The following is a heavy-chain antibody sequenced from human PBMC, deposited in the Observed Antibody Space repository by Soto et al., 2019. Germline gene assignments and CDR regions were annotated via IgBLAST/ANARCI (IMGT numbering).Heavy chain of an antibody. CDR1: GGSVGSSSCY. J-gene: IGHJ4*02. D-gene: IGHD2-2*01. CDR2: TYYSAGT. CDR3: ARHASRGYSTSWYFED. V-gene: IGHV4-39*01. Sequence: PSETLSLTCNVSGGSVGSSSCYWGWIRQAPGKGLEWIVSTYYSAGTYYNPSLKSRVTTSMDASKNQFSLTVTSVTAADTAIYYCARHASRGYSTSWYFEDWGQGTPVTVSS.